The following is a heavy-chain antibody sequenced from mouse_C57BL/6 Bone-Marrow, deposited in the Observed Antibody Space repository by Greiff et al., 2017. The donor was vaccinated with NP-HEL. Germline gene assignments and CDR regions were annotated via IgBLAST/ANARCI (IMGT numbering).Heavy chain of an antibody. D-gene: IGHD2-4*01. V-gene: IGHV8-8*01. CDR3: ARLPIYYDYDGGFAY. J-gene: IGHJ3*01. CDR1: GFSLSTFGMG. CDR2: IWWDDDK. Sequence: LKESGPGILQPSQTLSLTCSFSGFSLSTFGMGVGWIRQPSGKGLEWLAHIWWDDDKYYNPALKSRLTISKDTSKNQVFLKIANVDTADTATYYCARLPIYYDYDGGFAYWGQGTLVTVSA.